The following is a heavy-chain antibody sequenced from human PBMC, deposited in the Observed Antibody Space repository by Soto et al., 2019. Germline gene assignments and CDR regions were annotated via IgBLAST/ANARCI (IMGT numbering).Heavy chain of an antibody. CDR2: IKSETDDGTTT. V-gene: IGHV3-15*01. CDR3: ATSDCSSSSCFYYFDY. Sequence: EVQLVESGGGLVKPGGSLRLSCAAAGFTFSNAWMNWVRQATGKGLEWVGRIKSETDDGTTTDYAAPVKGRFTISRSDSKNTLYLQMNSLKTEDTAVYYCATSDCSSSSCFYYFDYWGQGTLVSVSS. D-gene: IGHD2-2*01. CDR1: GFTFSNAW. J-gene: IGHJ4*02.